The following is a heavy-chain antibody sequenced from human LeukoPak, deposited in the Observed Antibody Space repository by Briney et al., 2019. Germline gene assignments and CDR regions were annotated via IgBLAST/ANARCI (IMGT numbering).Heavy chain of an antibody. CDR1: GFTFSSYS. CDR3: ARDLYNDDGYPGDY. D-gene: IGHD5-18*01. J-gene: IGHJ4*02. CDR2: ISSSSSYI. V-gene: IGHV3-21*01. Sequence: GGSLRLSCAASGFTFSSYSMNWVRQAPGKGLEWVSSISSSSSYIYYADSVKGRFTISRDNAKNSLYLQMNSLRAEDTAVYYCARDLYNDDGYPGDYWGQGTLVTVSS.